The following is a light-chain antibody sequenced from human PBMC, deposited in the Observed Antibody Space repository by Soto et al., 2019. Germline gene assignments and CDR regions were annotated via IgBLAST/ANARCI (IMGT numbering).Light chain of an antibody. J-gene: IGKJ4*01. CDR3: QQYHDWPPLT. Sequence: DIVMTQSPATLSESPGERVTLSCRASQYISSNLAWYQQKPGQPPRLLIYDATSRATGIPSRFSGSGSGTDFNLTVIRLQSEDFAVYFCQQYHDWPPLTFGGGTKVEIK. CDR1: QYISSN. CDR2: DAT. V-gene: IGKV3D-15*01.